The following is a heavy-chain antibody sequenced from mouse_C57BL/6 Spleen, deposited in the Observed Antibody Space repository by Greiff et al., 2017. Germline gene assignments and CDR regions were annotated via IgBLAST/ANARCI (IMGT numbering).Heavy chain of an antibody. V-gene: IGHV6-6*01. CDR1: GFTFSDAW. J-gene: IGHJ2*01. CDR2: IRNKANNHAT. D-gene: IGHD1-1*01. CDR3: TRITTVRTPFDY. Sequence: EVKVEESGGGLVQPGGSMKLSCAASGFTFSDAWMDWVRQSPEKGLEWVAEIRNKANNHATYYAESVKGRFTISRDDSKSSVYLQMNSLRAEDTGIYYCTRITTVRTPFDYWGQGTTLTVSS.